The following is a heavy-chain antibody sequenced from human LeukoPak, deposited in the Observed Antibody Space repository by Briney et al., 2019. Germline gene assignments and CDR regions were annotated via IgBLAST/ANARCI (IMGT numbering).Heavy chain of an antibody. CDR2: INPSGGST. Sequence: ASVKVSCKASGYTFTSYYMHWVRQAPGQGLEWMGIINPSGGSTSYAQKFQGRVTMTRDTSTSTVYMELSGLRSEDTAVYYCARAAMETYFDYWGQGTLVTVSS. D-gene: IGHD5-18*01. CDR1: GYTFTSYY. CDR3: ARAAMETYFDY. V-gene: IGHV1-46*01. J-gene: IGHJ4*02.